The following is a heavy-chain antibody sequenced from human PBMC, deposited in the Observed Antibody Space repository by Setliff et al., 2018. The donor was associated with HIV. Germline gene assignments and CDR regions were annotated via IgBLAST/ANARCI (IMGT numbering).Heavy chain of an antibody. J-gene: IGHJ4*02. CDR3: ARGSDWHPD. V-gene: IGHV1-46*01. D-gene: IGHD3-9*01. CDR1: GYSFSSYY. Sequence: ASVKVSCKASGYSFSSYYMHWVRQAPGQGLEWMGIINPRGGKANYAQRFQGRLTVTTDTSTSTVYMELRLLTSDDTAIYYCARGSDWHPDWGQGTLVTVSS. CDR2: INPRGGKA.